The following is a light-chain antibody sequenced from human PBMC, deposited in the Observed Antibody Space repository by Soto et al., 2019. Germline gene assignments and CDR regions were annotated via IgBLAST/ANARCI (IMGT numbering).Light chain of an antibody. Sequence: SPGPQSVSPRQSATLSCRATQSVSSNLAWYQQKPGQAPRLLIYGASTRATGIPARFSGSGSGTEFTLTISSLQSADYLVYYCQQYNSWSPITFGQGTRLEI. CDR2: GAS. V-gene: IGKV3-15*01. CDR1: QSVSSN. J-gene: IGKJ5*01. CDR3: QQYNSWSPIT.